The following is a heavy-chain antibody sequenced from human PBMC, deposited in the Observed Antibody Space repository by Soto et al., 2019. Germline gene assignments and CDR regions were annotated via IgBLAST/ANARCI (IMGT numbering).Heavy chain of an antibody. D-gene: IGHD5-12*01. V-gene: IGHV4-59*08. CDR3: ARHEPRHGGYDY. J-gene: IGHJ4*02. CDR2: IHYSGST. Sequence: QVQLQESGPGLVKPSETLSLTCTVSGDSISSYYWSWIRQPPGKGLEWIGYIHYSGSTNYNPSLKSKVTISVDTSKTQFSLWLSSVTAADTAVYYCARHEPRHGGYDYWGQGTLVTVSS. CDR1: GDSISSYY.